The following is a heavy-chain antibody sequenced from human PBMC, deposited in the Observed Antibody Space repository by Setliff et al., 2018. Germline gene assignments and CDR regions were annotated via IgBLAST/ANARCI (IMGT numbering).Heavy chain of an antibody. CDR1: GESFDTYY. J-gene: IGHJ4*02. CDR2: INQSGSG. CDR3: ARVRMVQGYYEFDY. V-gene: IGHV4-34*01. Sequence: SETLSLTCNVYGESFDTYYWSWIRQPPGKGLEWFGEINQSGSGDYNPSFKGRVTISVDTSKKQFSLTLRYVTAADTALYYCARVRMVQGYYEFDYWGQGTLVTVSS. D-gene: IGHD3-10*01.